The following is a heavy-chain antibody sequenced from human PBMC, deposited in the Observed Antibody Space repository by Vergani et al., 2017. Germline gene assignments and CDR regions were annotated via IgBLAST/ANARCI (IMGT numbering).Heavy chain of an antibody. V-gene: IGHV3-33*01. D-gene: IGHD1-1*01. J-gene: IGHJ5*01. CDR1: GFTFSSHG. Sequence: QVQLVESEGGVVQPGRSLTLSCVASGFTFSSHGMHWVRQAPGKGLEWVAVIWYDGSNKYYGDSVKGRFTISRDNSKNTLYLQMNSLRVEDTAVYYCERGGNEKRLDSWGQGTLVTVSS. CDR2: IWYDGSNK. CDR3: ERGGNEKRLDS.